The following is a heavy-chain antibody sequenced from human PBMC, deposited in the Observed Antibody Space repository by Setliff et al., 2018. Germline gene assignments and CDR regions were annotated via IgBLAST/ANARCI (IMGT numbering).Heavy chain of an antibody. J-gene: IGHJ1*01. V-gene: IGHV3-48*04. CDR3: ARHTESYSSSWYVSAEYFQH. D-gene: IGHD6-13*01. CDR1: GFTFSSYS. CDR2: ISSSSSTI. Sequence: PGGSLRLSCAASGFTFSSYSMNWVRQAPGKGLEWVSYISSSSSTIYYADSVKGRFTISRDNAKNSLYLQMNSLRAEDTAVYYCARHTESYSSSWYVSAEYFQHWGQGTLVTVSS.